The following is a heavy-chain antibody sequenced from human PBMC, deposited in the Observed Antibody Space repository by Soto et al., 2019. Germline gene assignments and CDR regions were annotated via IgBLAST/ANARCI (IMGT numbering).Heavy chain of an antibody. CDR3: ARDYYRFNSGYGFRMDV. J-gene: IGHJ6*02. V-gene: IGHV3-30-3*01. D-gene: IGHD5-12*01. CDR2: ISYDGSNK. Sequence: GGSLRLSCAASGFTFSSYAMHWVRQAPGKGLEWVAVISYDGSNKYYADSVKGRFTISRDNSKNTLYLQMNSLRAEDTAVYYCARDYYRFNSGYGFRMDVWGQGTTVTGSS. CDR1: GFTFSSYA.